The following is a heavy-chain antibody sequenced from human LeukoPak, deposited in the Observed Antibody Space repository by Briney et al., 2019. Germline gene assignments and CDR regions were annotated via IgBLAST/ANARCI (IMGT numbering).Heavy chain of an antibody. CDR3: ARDRGDYDLDGNDY. CDR1: GFTFSSYA. J-gene: IGHJ4*02. V-gene: IGHV3-23*01. CDR2: ISGSGGST. D-gene: IGHD4-17*01. Sequence: GGSLRLSCAASGFTFSSYAMSWVRQAPGKGLEWVSAISGSGGSTYYADSVKGRFTISRDNAKNSLYLQMNSLRAEDTAVYYCARDRGDYDLDGNDYWGQGTLVTVSS.